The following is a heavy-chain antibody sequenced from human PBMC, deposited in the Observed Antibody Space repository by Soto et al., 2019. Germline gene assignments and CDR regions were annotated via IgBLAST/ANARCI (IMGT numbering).Heavy chain of an antibody. CDR3: ARGMTLVRVLYFSSLYLDH. V-gene: IGHV3-21*01. CDR2: ISSQNGHI. J-gene: IGHJ4*02. Sequence: GGSLRLSCAASGFTFGISSMNWVRQAPGKGLEWVSFISSQNGHIYYADSVKGRFTISRDNAKNSLYLQMDNLRADDTGIYFCARGMTLVRVLYFSSLYLDHWGQGAEVTVSS. D-gene: IGHD3-10*01. CDR1: GFTFGISS.